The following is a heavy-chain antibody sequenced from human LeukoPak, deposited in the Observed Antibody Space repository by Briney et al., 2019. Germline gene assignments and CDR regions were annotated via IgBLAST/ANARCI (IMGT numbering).Heavy chain of an antibody. CDR1: GFTFSSYS. CDR2: ISSSSSTI. V-gene: IGHV3-48*01. Sequence: PGGSLRLSCAASGFTFSSYSMNWVRQAPGKGLEWVSYISSSSSTIYYADSVKGRFTISRDNAKNSLYLQMNSLRAEDTAVYYCARGRYCSSTSCHYFDCWGQGTLVTVSS. D-gene: IGHD2-2*01. CDR3: ARGRYCSSTSCHYFDC. J-gene: IGHJ4*02.